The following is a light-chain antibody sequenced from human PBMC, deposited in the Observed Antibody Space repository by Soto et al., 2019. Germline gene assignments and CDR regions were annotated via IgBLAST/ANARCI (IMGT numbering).Light chain of an antibody. V-gene: IGLV1-44*01. Sequence: QSVLSQEPSVSGTPGQRVAMACSGGNSNIGKNTVNWYRQVPGTAPQLLIYSDPLRSFGIPDRFSASKSDTSASLAIGGLQSDDEALYFCAAWDDSLNGLVFGGGTQLTVL. CDR3: AAWDDSLNGLV. CDR1: NSNIGKNT. J-gene: IGLJ7*01. CDR2: SDP.